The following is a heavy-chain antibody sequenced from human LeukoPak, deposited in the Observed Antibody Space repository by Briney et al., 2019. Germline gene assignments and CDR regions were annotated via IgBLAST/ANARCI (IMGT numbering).Heavy chain of an antibody. V-gene: IGHV3-53*01. D-gene: IGHD4-23*01. CDR1: GFTFSDYY. CDR3: ARRAGGYSHPYDY. J-gene: IGHJ4*02. Sequence: PGGSLRLSCAASGFTFSDYYMSWIRQAPGKGLEWVSLIYSDGTTYYADSVKGRFTISRDNSKNTLYLQMNSLRAEDTAVYYCARRAGGYSHPYDYWGQGTLVTVSS. CDR2: IYSDGTT.